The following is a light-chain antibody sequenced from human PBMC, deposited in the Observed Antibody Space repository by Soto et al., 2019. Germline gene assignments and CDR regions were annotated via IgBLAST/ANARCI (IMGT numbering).Light chain of an antibody. CDR1: QGINNY. J-gene: IGKJ3*01. CDR2: DAS. V-gene: IGKV3-11*01. CDR3: QQRSDWPPFT. Sequence: ETILTQSPATLSLSPGESATLSCRASQGINNYLAWYQQKPGQAPRLLIFDASKRATGVPDRFRGSGSGTDFTLTLSSLEPEDFAVYYCQQRSDWPPFTFGPGTKVDVK.